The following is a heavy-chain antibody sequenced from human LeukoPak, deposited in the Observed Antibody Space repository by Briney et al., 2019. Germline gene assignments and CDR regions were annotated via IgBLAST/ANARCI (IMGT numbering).Heavy chain of an antibody. D-gene: IGHD5-24*01. CDR2: IYYSGST. J-gene: IGHJ4*02. CDR1: GGSISSCY. CDR3: ARRAEIDGHNPFDY. V-gene: IGHV4-59*01. Sequence: SETLSLTCTVSGGSISSCYWSWIRQPPGKGLEWIGYIYYSGSTNYNPSLKSRVTISVDTSKNQFSLKLSSVTAADTAVYYCARRAEIDGHNPFDYWGQGTLVTVSS.